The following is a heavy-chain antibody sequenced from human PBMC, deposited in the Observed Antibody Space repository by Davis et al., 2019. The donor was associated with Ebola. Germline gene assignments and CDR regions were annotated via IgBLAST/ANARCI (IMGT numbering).Heavy chain of an antibody. Sequence: PGGSLRLSCAASGFTFSSYWMHWVRQAPGKGLVWVSRINNDGTSTSYADSVKGRFTISRDNSKNTLYLQMNSLRPEDTALYYCAKDDYLQRWGGFDIWGQGTMVTVSS. CDR3: AKDDYLQRWGGFDI. CDR1: GFTFSSYW. J-gene: IGHJ3*02. V-gene: IGHV3-74*01. CDR2: INNDGTST. D-gene: IGHD3-16*01.